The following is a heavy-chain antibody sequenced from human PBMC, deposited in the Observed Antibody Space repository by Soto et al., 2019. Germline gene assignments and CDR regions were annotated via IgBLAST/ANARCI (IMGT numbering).Heavy chain of an antibody. V-gene: IGHV3-23*01. D-gene: IGHD3-3*01. CDR2: ITGSGGST. Sequence: PGGSLRLSCAASGFTFDTYAMNWVRQAPGKGLEWVSGITGSGGSTYYADSVKGRFTISRDNSKNTLYLQMNSLRAEDTAVYYCAKDFRDFTSIWFDPWGQGTLVTVSS. CDR1: GFTFDTYA. J-gene: IGHJ5*02. CDR3: AKDFRDFTSIWFDP.